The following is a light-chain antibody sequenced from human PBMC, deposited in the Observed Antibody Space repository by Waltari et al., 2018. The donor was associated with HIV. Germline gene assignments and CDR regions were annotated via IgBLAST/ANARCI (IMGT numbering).Light chain of an antibody. V-gene: IGLV2-14*03. CDR3: SSYTTTNTII. CDR1: SSDIGAYEY. CDR2: DVF. J-gene: IGLJ2*01. Sequence: QSALTQPASVSGSPGQSITISCTGTSSDIGAYEYVSWYRQHPDKAPQLLIYDVFYRPSGVSHRFSGSKSGNTASLTISGLQAEDEAVYSCSSYTTTNTIIFGGGTKLPVL.